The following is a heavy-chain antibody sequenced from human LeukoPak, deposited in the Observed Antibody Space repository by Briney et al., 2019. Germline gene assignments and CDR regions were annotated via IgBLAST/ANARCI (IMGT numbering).Heavy chain of an antibody. V-gene: IGHV3-33*01. Sequence: PGGSLRLSCAASGFTFSSYGMHWVRQAPGKGLEWVAVIWYDGSNKYYADSVKGRFTISRDNSKNTLYLQMNSLRAEDTAVYYCARDPDLGYCTNGVCYYFDYWGQGTLVTASS. J-gene: IGHJ4*02. CDR1: GFTFSSYG. D-gene: IGHD2-8*01. CDR2: IWYDGSNK. CDR3: ARDPDLGYCTNGVCYYFDY.